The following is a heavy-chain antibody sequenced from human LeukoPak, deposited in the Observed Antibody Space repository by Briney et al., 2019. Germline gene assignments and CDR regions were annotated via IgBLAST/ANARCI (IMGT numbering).Heavy chain of an antibody. CDR3: ARGVDTAMVSGWYNWFDP. J-gene: IGHJ5*02. D-gene: IGHD5-18*01. CDR1: GGSISSYY. CDR2: IYSSGST. Sequence: SETLSLTCTVSGGSISSYYWSWIRQPAGKGLEWIGHIYSSGSTNYNPSLKSRVTMSVDTSKNQFSLKLSSVTAADTAVYYCARGVDTAMVSGWYNWFDPWGQGTLVTVSS. V-gene: IGHV4-4*07.